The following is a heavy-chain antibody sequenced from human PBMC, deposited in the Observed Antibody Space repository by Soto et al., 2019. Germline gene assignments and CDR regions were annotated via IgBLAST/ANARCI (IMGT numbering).Heavy chain of an antibody. CDR3: ARQIKDFVGGVAATHSVFDI. V-gene: IGHV4-34*01. D-gene: IGHD2-15*01. CDR2: INHSGST. J-gene: IGHJ3*02. Sequence: SETLSLTCAVYGGSFSGYYWSWIRQPPGKGLEWIGEINHSGSTNYNPSLKSRVTISVDTSKNQFSLKLSSVTAADTAVYYCARQIKDFVGGVAATHSVFDIGGQGTMVPVSS. CDR1: GGSFSGYY.